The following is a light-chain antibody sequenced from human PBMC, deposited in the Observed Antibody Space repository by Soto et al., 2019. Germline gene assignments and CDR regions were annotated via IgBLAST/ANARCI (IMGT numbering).Light chain of an antibody. V-gene: IGKV3-11*01. CDR2: DAS. Sequence: ETVLTQSPATLSLSPGDIATLSCRASRSLSNYLAWYQQKPGQAPRLLIYDASNRATGIPGRLSVCGSGTDFTLTISSLEPESFAVYYCQERSNWRPVVSFGQGTKLEI. J-gene: IGKJ2*01. CDR3: QERSNWRPVVS. CDR1: RSLSNY.